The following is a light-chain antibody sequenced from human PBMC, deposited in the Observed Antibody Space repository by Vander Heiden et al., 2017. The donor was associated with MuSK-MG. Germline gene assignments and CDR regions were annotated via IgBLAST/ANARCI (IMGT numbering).Light chain of an antibody. CDR1: QSVSNNY. J-gene: IGKJ2*01. CDR2: GPS. CDR3: QQYGSSPRT. V-gene: IGKV3-20*01. Sequence: EIVLTQSPGTLSLSPGERATLSCRASQSVSNNYLAWYQQKPGQAPRLLIYGPSTRVTGIPDRFSGSGSGTDFILTISRLEPEDFAVYYCQQYGSSPRTFGQGTKLEIK.